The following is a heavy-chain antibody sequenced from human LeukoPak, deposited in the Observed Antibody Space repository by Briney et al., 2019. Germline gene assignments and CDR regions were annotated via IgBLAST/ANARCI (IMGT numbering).Heavy chain of an antibody. Sequence: MPSETLSFTCTVSGGSISSYYWSWIRQAPGKGLEWVSYISSSGSTIYYADSVKGRFTIARDNAKNSLYLQMNSLRAEDTAVYYCARSRNWFDPWGQGTLVTVSS. CDR1: GGSISSYY. V-gene: IGHV3-11*01. CDR2: ISSSGSTI. J-gene: IGHJ5*02. CDR3: ARSRNWFDP.